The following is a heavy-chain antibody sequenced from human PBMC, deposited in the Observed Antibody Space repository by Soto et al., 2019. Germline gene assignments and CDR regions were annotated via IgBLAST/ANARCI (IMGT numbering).Heavy chain of an antibody. J-gene: IGHJ3*02. CDR3: ARKYSSSWADALDI. Sequence: PSQTLSLPCAISGDRVSSKSAAWNWIRQSPSRGLEWLGRTYYRSKWYYDYAVTVKSRITINPDTSKNQLSLHLNSVIPEDTAVYYCARKYSSSWADALDIWGQGTMVTVSS. CDR2: TYYRSKWYY. V-gene: IGHV6-1*01. CDR1: GDRVSSKSAA. D-gene: IGHD6-13*01.